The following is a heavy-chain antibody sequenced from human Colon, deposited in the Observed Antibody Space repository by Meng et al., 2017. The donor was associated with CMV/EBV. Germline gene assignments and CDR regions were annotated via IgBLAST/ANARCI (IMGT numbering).Heavy chain of an antibody. CDR1: GASISTTEW. V-gene: IGHV4-4*02. D-gene: IGHD2-8*01. J-gene: IGHJ4*02. CDR3: AHQISEVYAHSF. Sequence: SETLSLTCRVSGASISTTEWWSWVRQTPERGLEWIGEIHYSGKTNYNPSLESRVTISVDKSENRFSLHLTSVTAADTAVYYCAHQISEVYAHSFWGQGTLVTAPQ. CDR2: IHYSGKT.